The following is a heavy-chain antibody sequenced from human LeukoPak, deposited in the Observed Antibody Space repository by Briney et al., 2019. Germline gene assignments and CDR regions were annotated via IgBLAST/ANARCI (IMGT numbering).Heavy chain of an antibody. D-gene: IGHD6-13*01. CDR3: AIDPIAAAGNWFDP. Sequence: GGSLRLSCAASGFTFNKYAMNWVRQAPGRGLEWVSGITGGRSKYYADSVKGRFTISRDNSKNTLYLQMNSLRAEDTAVYYCAIDPIAAAGNWFDPWGQGTLVTVSS. CDR1: GFTFNKYA. V-gene: IGHV3-23*01. CDR2: ITGGRSK. J-gene: IGHJ5*02.